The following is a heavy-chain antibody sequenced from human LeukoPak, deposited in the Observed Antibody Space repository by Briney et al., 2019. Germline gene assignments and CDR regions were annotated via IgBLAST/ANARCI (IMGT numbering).Heavy chain of an antibody. J-gene: IGHJ4*02. CDR2: ISYTGST. D-gene: IGHD6-6*01. CDR1: GGSISSLY. CDR3: ARHRAYSSSSPFDY. V-gene: IGHV4-59*08. Sequence: SGTLSLTCSVSGGSISSLYWSWIRQPPGKGLEWIGYISYTGSTNYNPSLKSRVTMFVGMSKNQFSLRLSSVTAADTAVYYCARHRAYSSSSPFDYWGQGTLVTVSS.